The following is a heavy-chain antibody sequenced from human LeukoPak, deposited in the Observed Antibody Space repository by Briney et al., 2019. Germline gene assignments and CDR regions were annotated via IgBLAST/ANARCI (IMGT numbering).Heavy chain of an antibody. CDR1: GYTFTGYY. V-gene: IGHV1-18*04. CDR2: ISAYNGNT. CDR3: ARDPLRWQTPSD. J-gene: IGHJ4*02. Sequence: GASVKVSCKASGYTFTGYYMHWVRQAPGQGLEWMGWISAYNGNTNYAQKLQGRVTMTTDTSTSTAYMELRSLRSDDTAVYYCARDPLRWQTPSDWGQGTLVTVSS. D-gene: IGHD4-17*01.